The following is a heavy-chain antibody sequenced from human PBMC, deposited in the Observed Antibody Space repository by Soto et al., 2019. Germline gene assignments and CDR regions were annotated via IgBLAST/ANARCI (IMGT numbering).Heavy chain of an antibody. CDR3: ARDRRGTIFGVARGYFDY. J-gene: IGHJ4*02. V-gene: IGHV4-31*03. CDR2: IYYSGST. Sequence: SETLSLTCTVSGGSISSGGYYWSWIRQHPGEGLEWIGYIYYSGSTYYNPSLKSRVTISVDTSKNQFSLKLSSVTAADTAVYYCARDRRGTIFGVARGYFDYWGQGTLVTVSS. D-gene: IGHD3-3*01. CDR1: GGSISSGGYY.